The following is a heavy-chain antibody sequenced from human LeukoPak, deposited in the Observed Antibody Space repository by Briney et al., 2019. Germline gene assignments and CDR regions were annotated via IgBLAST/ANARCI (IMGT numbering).Heavy chain of an antibody. Sequence: GASVKVSCKASGYTFTGYYMHWVRQAPGQGLEWMGWINPNSGGTNYAQKFQGRVTMNRDTSISTAYMELSRLRSDDTAVYYCARRRVHDTAEWYLDNWFDPWGQGTLVTVSS. CDR1: GYTFTGYY. J-gene: IGHJ5*02. CDR3: ARRRVHDTAEWYLDNWFDP. V-gene: IGHV1-2*02. CDR2: INPNSGGT. D-gene: IGHD5-18*01.